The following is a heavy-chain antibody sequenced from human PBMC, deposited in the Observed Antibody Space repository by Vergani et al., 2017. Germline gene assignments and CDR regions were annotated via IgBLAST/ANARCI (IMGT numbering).Heavy chain of an antibody. D-gene: IGHD6-6*01. CDR2: IIPIFGIA. J-gene: IGHJ4*02. CDR3: ARDRDRAARGGSPLDY. V-gene: IGHV1-69*14. Sequence: QVQLVQSGAEVKKPGSSVKVSCKASGGTFSSYAISWVRQAPGQGLEWMGGIIPIFGIANYAQKFQGRVTITADKSTSTAYMELSSLRSEDTAVYYCARDRDRAARGGSPLDYWGQGTLVTVSS. CDR1: GGTFSSYA.